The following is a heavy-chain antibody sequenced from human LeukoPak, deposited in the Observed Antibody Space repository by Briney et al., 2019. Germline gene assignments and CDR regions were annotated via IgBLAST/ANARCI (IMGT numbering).Heavy chain of an antibody. D-gene: IGHD6-13*01. CDR3: ARREVLAAGTGIIDY. V-gene: IGHV4-39*01. Sequence: PSETLSLTCTVSGGSISSSSYYWGWIRQPPGKGLEWIGSIYYSGSTYYNPSLKSRVTISVDTSKNQFSLKLSSVTAADTAVYYCARREVLAAGTGIIDYWGQGTLVTVSS. CDR1: GGSISSSSYY. J-gene: IGHJ4*02. CDR2: IYYSGST.